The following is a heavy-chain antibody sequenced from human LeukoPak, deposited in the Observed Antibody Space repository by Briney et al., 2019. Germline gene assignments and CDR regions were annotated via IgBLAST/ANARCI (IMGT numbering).Heavy chain of an antibody. J-gene: IGHJ6*03. V-gene: IGHV4-59*12. Sequence: KPSETLSLTCTVSGGSISSYYWSWIRQPPGKGLEWIGYIYYSGSTNYNPSLKSRVTISVDTSKNQFSLKLSSVTAADTAVYYCARDRGSGSYWDYYYYMDVWGKGTTVTISS. CDR3: ARDRGSGSYWDYYYYMDV. D-gene: IGHD3-10*01. CDR1: GGSISSYY. CDR2: IYYSGST.